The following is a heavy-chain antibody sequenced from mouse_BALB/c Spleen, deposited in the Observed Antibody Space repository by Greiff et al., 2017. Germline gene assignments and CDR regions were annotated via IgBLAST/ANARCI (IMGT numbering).Heavy chain of an antibody. J-gene: IGHJ2*01. V-gene: IGHV14-3*02. CDR2: IDPANGNT. D-gene: IGHD2-3*01. Sequence: EVMLVESGAELVKPGASVKLSCTASGFNIKDTYMHWVKQRPEQGLEWIGRIDPANGNTKYDPKFQGKATITADTSSNTAYLQLSSLTSEDTAVYYCARYDGYYFDYWGQGTTLTVSS. CDR3: ARYDGYYFDY. CDR1: GFNIKDTY.